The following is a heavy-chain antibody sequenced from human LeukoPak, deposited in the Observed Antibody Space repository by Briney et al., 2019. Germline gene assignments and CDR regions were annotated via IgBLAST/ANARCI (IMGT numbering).Heavy chain of an antibody. CDR1: GFTFSSYG. V-gene: IGHV3-30*02. CDR3: ARDYGVITSYFDY. D-gene: IGHD3-22*01. CDR2: IRYDGSNK. J-gene: IGHJ4*02. Sequence: GGSLRLSCAASGFTFSSYGMHWVRQVPGKGLEWVAFIRYDGSNKYYADSVKGRFTISRDNSKNTLYLQMNSLRAEDTAVYYCARDYGVITSYFDYWGQGTLVTVSS.